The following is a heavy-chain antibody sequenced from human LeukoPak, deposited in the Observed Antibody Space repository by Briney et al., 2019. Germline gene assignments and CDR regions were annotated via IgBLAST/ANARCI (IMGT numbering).Heavy chain of an antibody. CDR3: ARGSRGWKTDWFDP. CDR1: GGSFSGYY. Sequence: SETLSLTCAVYGGSFSGYYWSWIRQPPGKGLEWIGEINHSGSTNYNPSLKSRVTISVDTSKNQFSPKLSSVTAADTAVYYCARGSRGWKTDWFDPWGQGTLVTVSS. J-gene: IGHJ5*02. D-gene: IGHD6-19*01. V-gene: IGHV4-34*01. CDR2: INHSGST.